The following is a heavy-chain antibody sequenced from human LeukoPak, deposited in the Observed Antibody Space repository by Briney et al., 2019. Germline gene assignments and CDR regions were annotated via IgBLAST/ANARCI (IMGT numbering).Heavy chain of an antibody. D-gene: IGHD5-24*01. V-gene: IGHV1-18*01. Sequence: ASVKVSCKASGYTFTSYGISWVRQPPGQGLEWRGWISAYNGNTNYAQKLQGRVTMTTDTSTSTAYMELRSLRSDDTAVYYCARDGAPRVGMATMTQFDYWGQGTLVTVSS. J-gene: IGHJ4*02. CDR1: GYTFTSYG. CDR3: ARDGAPRVGMATMTQFDY. CDR2: ISAYNGNT.